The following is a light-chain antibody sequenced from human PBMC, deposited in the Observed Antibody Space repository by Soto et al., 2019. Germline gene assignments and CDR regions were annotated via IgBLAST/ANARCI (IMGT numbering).Light chain of an antibody. CDR1: QSISCNS. Sequence: ETVLTQSPGTLYLSPGERATLSCRVSQSISCNSLSWYQQKPGQAPRLLIYVASSRVTGIPDRFSGSGSVSVVTLTISMLEPEALAVYYCQRYSVGQGIKLEIK. V-gene: IGKV3-20*01. J-gene: IGKJ2*03. CDR3: QRYS. CDR2: VAS.